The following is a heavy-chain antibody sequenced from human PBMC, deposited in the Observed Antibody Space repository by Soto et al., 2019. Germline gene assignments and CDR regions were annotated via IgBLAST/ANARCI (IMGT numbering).Heavy chain of an antibody. CDR2: ISPYDGNT. J-gene: IGHJ6*02. V-gene: IGHV1-18*01. Sequence: ASVKVSCKASGYTFSSYGINWVRQAPGQGLEWLGWISPYDGNTKYAQILQGRVSMTTDTSTKTAYMEVRSLRSDDTAVYYCARGGYYDSSGSRNYHYYGMNVWGQGSTVTVAS. D-gene: IGHD3-22*01. CDR3: ARGGYYDSSGSRNYHYYGMNV. CDR1: GYTFSSYG.